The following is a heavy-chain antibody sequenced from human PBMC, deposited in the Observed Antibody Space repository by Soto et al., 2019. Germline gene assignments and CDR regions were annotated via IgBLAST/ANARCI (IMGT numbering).Heavy chain of an antibody. CDR2: ISYDGSNK. CDR1: GFTFSSYG. D-gene: IGHD3-10*01. J-gene: IGHJ3*02. Sequence: ESGGGVVQPGRSLRLSCAASGFTFSSYGMHWVRQAPGKGLEWVAVISYDGSNKYYADSVKGRFTISRDNSKNTLYLQMNSLRAEGTAVYYCAKSRYYGSGIMVDAFDIWGQGTMVTVSS. CDR3: AKSRYYGSGIMVDAFDI. V-gene: IGHV3-30*18.